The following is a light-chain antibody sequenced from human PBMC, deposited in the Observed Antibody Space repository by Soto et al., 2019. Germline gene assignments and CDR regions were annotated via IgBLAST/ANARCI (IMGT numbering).Light chain of an antibody. CDR2: RNS. J-gene: IGLJ2*01. CDR1: SSNIGTGY. Sequence: QSVLTQPPSASGTPGQTVTISCSGSSSNIGTGYVYWYQQRPGSAPKFLIYRNSLRPSGVPDRFSGFKSGTSASLAIGGLRSEDEADYYCASWDDRLTVVFGGGTKLTVL. CDR3: ASWDDRLTVV. V-gene: IGLV1-47*01.